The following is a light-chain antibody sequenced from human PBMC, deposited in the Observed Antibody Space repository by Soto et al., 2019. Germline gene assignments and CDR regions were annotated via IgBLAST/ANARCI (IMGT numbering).Light chain of an antibody. Sequence: QSVLTQPPSASGTPGQRVIIFCSGSSSNIGSNYVYWYQQLSGTAPKVLIYKNNHRPSGVRDRFSGSKSGTSASLAISGLRSEDAADYYCAVWDDRLSGVVFGGGTKLTVL. CDR2: KNN. J-gene: IGLJ2*01. CDR1: SSNIGSNY. CDR3: AVWDDRLSGVV. V-gene: IGLV1-47*01.